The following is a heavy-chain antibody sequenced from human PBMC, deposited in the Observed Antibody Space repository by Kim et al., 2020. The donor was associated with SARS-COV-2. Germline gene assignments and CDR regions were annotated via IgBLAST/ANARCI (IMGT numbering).Heavy chain of an antibody. V-gene: IGHV5-51*01. Sequence: YSPSFQGQVTISADKSISTAYLQWTSLKASDTAMYYCTRQRLLVDPPGDYWGQGTLVTVSS. CDR3: TRQRLLVDPPGDY. D-gene: IGHD3-16*01. J-gene: IGHJ4*02.